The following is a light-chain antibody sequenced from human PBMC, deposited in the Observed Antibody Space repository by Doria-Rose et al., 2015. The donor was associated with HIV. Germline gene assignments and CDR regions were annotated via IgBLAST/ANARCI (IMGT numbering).Light chain of an antibody. CDR3: HQYGTSWT. V-gene: IGKV3-20*01. CDR2: VGS. J-gene: IGKJ1*01. Sequence: TQSPGTLSLSPGERATLSCRASQSFSSTYLAWYQQKPGQAPSLLIYVGSTRATGIPDRFSASGSGTDFTLTINRPEPEDFALYYCHQYGTSWTFGQGTKVEI. CDR1: QSFSSTY.